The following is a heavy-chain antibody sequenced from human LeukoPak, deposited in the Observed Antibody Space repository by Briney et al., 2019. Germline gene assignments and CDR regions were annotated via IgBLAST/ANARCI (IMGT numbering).Heavy chain of an antibody. D-gene: IGHD2-8*01. Sequence: GGSLRLSCAASGFTFSSYVKHWVRQAPGKGLEYVSAISSNGGSTYYPNSVKGRFTISRDNSKNTLYLQMGSLRAEDMAIYYCARSKRYCTNGICYTNGGFDHWGQGTLVTVSS. CDR2: ISSNGGST. V-gene: IGHV3-64*01. J-gene: IGHJ4*02. CDR1: GFTFSSYV. CDR3: ARSKRYCTNGICYTNGGFDH.